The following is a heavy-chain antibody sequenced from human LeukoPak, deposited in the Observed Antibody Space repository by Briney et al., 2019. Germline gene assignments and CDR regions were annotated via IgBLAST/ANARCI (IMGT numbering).Heavy chain of an antibody. V-gene: IGHV3-74*01. Sequence: PGGSLILSCAASGFTFSTYWMHWVRQAPGKGLVWVSHIKSDGSSTSYADSVKGRFTISRDNAKNTLYLQMNSLRAEDTAVYFCARDRGYTQDYWGQGTLVTVSS. CDR2: IKSDGSST. J-gene: IGHJ4*02. CDR1: GFTFSTYW. CDR3: ARDRGYTQDY. D-gene: IGHD5-12*01.